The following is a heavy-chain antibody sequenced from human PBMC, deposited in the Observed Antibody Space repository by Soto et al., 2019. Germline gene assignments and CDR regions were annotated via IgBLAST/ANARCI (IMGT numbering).Heavy chain of an antibody. CDR1: GFTFSSYW. CDR2: IKQDGREK. CDR3: ATAQLHVATPDH. Sequence: EVQLVESGGGLVQPGGSLRLSCAASGFTFSSYWMNWGRQAPGKGLEWVANIKQDGREKYYVDSVKGRFTISRDNTKISSYLQMNSLRAEDTAVYYYATAQLHVATPDHWGQGALVTVSS. V-gene: IGHV3-7*01. D-gene: IGHD1-1*01. J-gene: IGHJ5*02.